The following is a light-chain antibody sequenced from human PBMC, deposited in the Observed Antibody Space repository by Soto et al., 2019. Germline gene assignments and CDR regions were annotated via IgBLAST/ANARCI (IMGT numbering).Light chain of an antibody. CDR1: QSVSAN. CDR3: QQYNNWPPWT. J-gene: IGKJ1*01. CDR2: GAS. Sequence: EIVMTQSPATLSVSPGERATLSCRASQSVSANLAWYQQKPGQAPILLIYGASTRAAGVPARFSGSGSGTEFSLTISSLQSEVFAVNYCQQYNNWPPWTFGQGTKVEIK. V-gene: IGKV3-15*01.